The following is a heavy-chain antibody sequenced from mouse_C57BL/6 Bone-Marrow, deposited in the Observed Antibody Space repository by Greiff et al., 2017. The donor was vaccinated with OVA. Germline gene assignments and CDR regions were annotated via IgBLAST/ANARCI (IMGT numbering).Heavy chain of an antibody. D-gene: IGHD1-1*01. CDR1: GFTFSSYG. CDR2: ISSGGSYT. V-gene: IGHV5-6*02. Sequence: DVMLVESGGDLVKPGGSLKLSCAASGFTFSSYGMSWVRQTPDKRLEWVATISSGGSYTYYPDSVKGRFTISRDNAKNTLYLQMSSLKSEDTAMYYCARHRYYGSSFRYFDVWGTGTTVTVSS. CDR3: ARHRYYGSSFRYFDV. J-gene: IGHJ1*03.